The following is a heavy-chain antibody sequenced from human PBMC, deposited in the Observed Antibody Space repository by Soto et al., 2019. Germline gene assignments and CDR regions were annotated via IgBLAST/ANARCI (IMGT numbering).Heavy chain of an antibody. CDR3: ARDDRRAMAGDNWFDP. D-gene: IGHD6-19*01. V-gene: IGHV1-18*01. CDR1: GYTFSNYG. Sequence: QVQLVQSGAEVKKPGASVRVSCKTSGYTFSNYGISWVRQAPGQGLEWMGWISADNGHTNFTQKLQGRGTMTTDTSTSTAYMELRSLRSDDTAVYYCARDDRRAMAGDNWFDPWGQGTLVTVSS. J-gene: IGHJ5*02. CDR2: ISADNGHT.